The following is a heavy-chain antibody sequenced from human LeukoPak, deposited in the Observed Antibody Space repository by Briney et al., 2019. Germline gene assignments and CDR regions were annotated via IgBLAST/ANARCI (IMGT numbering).Heavy chain of an antibody. CDR3: ATAGTGVGIGAEFLHR. CDR2: FDPEEGET. D-gene: IGHD2-8*02. V-gene: IGHV1-24*01. J-gene: IGHJ1*01. Sequence: ASVKFDCKVSGVTLTELSMNWARHAPGKGLEWMGGFDPEEGETLYAQRFQGRVTMTEDTATDTAHIEMSSLTSDDTAVYYCATAGTGVGIGAEFLHRWGQGTLVTVSS. CDR1: GVTLTELS.